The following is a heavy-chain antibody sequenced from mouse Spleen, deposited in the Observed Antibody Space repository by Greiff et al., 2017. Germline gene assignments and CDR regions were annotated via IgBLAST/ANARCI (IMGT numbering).Heavy chain of an antibody. Sequence: VKLVESGPGLVAPSQSLSITCTISGFSLTSYGVHWVRQPPGKGLEWLVVIWSDGSTTYNSALKSRLSISKDNSKSQVFLKVNSLQADDTAMYYCARHGPKGAMDYWGQGTSVTVSS. CDR3: ARHGPKGAMDY. V-gene: IGHV2-6-1*01. J-gene: IGHJ4*01. CDR1: GFSLTSYG. CDR2: IWSDGST.